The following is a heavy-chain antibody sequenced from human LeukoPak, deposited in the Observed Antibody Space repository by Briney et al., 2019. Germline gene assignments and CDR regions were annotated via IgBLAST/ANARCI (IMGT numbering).Heavy chain of an antibody. CDR2: IYDSGST. V-gene: IGHV4-39*07. Sequence: SETLSLTCTVSGGSISSSSYYWGWIRQPPGKGLEWIGSIYDSGSTNYNPSLKNRVTISVDTSKNQFSLKLISVTAADTAVYFCVRSDITGTVYSWFDPWGQGTLVTVSS. D-gene: IGHD1-20*01. J-gene: IGHJ5*02. CDR1: GGSISSSSYY. CDR3: VRSDITGTVYSWFDP.